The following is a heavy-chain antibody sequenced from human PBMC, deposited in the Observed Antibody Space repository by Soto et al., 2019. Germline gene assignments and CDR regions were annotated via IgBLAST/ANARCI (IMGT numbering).Heavy chain of an antibody. CDR2: IYYSGST. Sequence: SETLSLTCTVSGGSISSSSYYWGWIRQPPGKGLEWIGSIYYSGSTYYNPSLKSRVTISVDTSKNQFSLKLSSVTAADTAVYYCARNPYYLYYYYMDVWGKGTTVTVSS. CDR3: ARNPYYLYYYYMDV. J-gene: IGHJ6*03. CDR1: GGSISSSSYY. V-gene: IGHV4-39*01.